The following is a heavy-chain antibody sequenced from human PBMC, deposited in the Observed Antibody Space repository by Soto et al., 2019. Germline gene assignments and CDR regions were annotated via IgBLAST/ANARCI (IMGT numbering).Heavy chain of an antibody. J-gene: IGHJ3*01. CDR2: INGRGDDT. Sequence: GGSLRLSCSASGFTFSSYAMSWVRQAPGKGLEWVSSINGRGDDTFYADSVQGRFTISRDNSKNTLYLQMNSLRAEETALYYCEKKAEYDYVWGKSTLDWGQGTMVTVSS. CDR3: EKKAEYDYVWGKSTLD. D-gene: IGHD3-16*01. V-gene: IGHV3-23*01. CDR1: GFTFSSYA.